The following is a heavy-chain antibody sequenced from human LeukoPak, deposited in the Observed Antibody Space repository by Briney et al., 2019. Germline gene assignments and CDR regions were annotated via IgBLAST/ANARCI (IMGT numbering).Heavy chain of an antibody. V-gene: IGHV3-23*01. CDR1: GITFSNYA. D-gene: IGHD4-11*01. CDR2: ISGSAHKI. Sequence: GGSLRLSCVASGITFSNYAVSWVRQAPEKGLDWVSVISGSAHKIRYADSVKGRFTISRDNSENIVYLQMNNLRAEDTAVYYCATHSYSYLDYWGQGTLVTVSS. CDR3: ATHSYSYLDY. J-gene: IGHJ4*02.